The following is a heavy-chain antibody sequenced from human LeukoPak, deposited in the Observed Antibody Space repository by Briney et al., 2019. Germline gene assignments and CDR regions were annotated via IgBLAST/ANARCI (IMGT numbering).Heavy chain of an antibody. CDR3: ARAQELDA. CDR1: GFTFSIAW. J-gene: IGHJ5*02. D-gene: IGHD1-7*01. V-gene: IGHV3-74*03. CDR2: VTSDGSSI. Sequence: GGSLRLSCAASGFTFSIAWMHWVRQAPGKGLVWVSRVTSDGSSITYAESVKGRFTISRDNAKNSVYLQMNRLRVEDTAVYYCARAQELDAWGQGTLVTVSS.